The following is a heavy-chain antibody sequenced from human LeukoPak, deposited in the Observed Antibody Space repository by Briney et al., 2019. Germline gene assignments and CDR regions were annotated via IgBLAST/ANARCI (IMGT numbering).Heavy chain of an antibody. D-gene: IGHD2-2*01. CDR3: ARSLRVVPAASLFRTRGYSYGIPFDY. V-gene: IGHV1-18*01. CDR1: GYTFTSYG. Sequence: ASVKVSCKASGYTFTSYGISWVRQAPGQGLEWMGWSSAYNGNTNYAHKLQGRVTMTTDTSTSTAYMELRSLRSDDTAVYYCARSLRVVPAASLFRTRGYSYGIPFDYWGQGTLVTVSS. J-gene: IGHJ4*02. CDR2: SSAYNGNT.